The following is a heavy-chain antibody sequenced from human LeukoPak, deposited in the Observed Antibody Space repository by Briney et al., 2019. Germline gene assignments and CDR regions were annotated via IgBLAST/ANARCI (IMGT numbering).Heavy chain of an antibody. CDR3: ARDRAGERELMDY. D-gene: IGHD1-26*01. Sequence: GGSLRLSCAASGFTFSSYAMSWVRQAPGKGLEWVSAISGSGGSTYYADSVKGRFTISRDNSKNTLYLQMNSLRAEDTAVCYCARDRAGERELMDYWGQGTLVTVSS. CDR1: GFTFSSYA. CDR2: ISGSGGST. V-gene: IGHV3-23*01. J-gene: IGHJ4*02.